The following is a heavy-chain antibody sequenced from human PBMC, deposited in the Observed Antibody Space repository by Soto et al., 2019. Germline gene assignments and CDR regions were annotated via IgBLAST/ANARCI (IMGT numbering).Heavy chain of an antibody. Sequence: PGGSLRLSCVASGFTFSSHGMHWVRQAPGKGLEWVAVISSDERNKYYGDSVKGRFTISRDNSKNTLYLHMNSLRIEDTAVYYCAKDQNVLRFLEWLTALDYWGQGTLVTVSS. CDR3: AKDQNVLRFLEWLTALDY. D-gene: IGHD3-3*01. V-gene: IGHV3-30*18. CDR2: ISSDERNK. J-gene: IGHJ4*02. CDR1: GFTFSSHG.